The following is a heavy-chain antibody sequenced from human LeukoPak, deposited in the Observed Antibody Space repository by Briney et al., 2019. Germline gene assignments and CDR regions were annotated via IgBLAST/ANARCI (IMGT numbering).Heavy chain of an antibody. D-gene: IGHD3-3*01. Sequence: ASVKVSCKASGYTFTGYYMHWVRQAPGQGLEWMGWINPNSGGTNYAQKFQGWVTMTRDTSISTAYMELSRLRSDDTAVYYCARGQSSNYDFWSGCANWFDPWGQGTLVTVSS. CDR2: INPNSGGT. CDR1: GYTFTGYY. CDR3: ARGQSSNYDFWSGCANWFDP. J-gene: IGHJ5*02. V-gene: IGHV1-2*04.